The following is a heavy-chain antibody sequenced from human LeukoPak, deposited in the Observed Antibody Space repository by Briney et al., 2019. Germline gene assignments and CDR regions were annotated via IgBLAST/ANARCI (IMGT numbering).Heavy chain of an antibody. V-gene: IGHV4-59*01. CDR3: AREWDGSGSYLDY. J-gene: IGHJ4*02. CDR2: IRYTGST. CDR1: GGSLSSYY. Sequence: PSGTLSLTCTVSGGSLSSYYWSWIRQPPGKGLEWIGYIRYTGSTNYNPSLKSRVTISADTSNNQFSLKLNSVTAADTAVYYCAREWDGSGSYLDYWGQGTLVTVSS. D-gene: IGHD3-10*01.